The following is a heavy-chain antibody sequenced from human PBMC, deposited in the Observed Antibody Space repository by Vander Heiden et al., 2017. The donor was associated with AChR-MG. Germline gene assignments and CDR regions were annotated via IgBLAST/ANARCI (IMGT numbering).Heavy chain of an antibody. D-gene: IGHD4-4*01. J-gene: IGHJ4*02. CDR2: ISYDGNNK. CDR3: AREDYIYYFDY. V-gene: IGHV3-30-3*01. CDR1: GFTFSTYT. Sequence: QVQLVESGGGVVQPGKSLRLYCAGSGFTFSTYTIHWVRQAPGKGLEWVAAISYDGNNKYYADSVKGRFTSSRDNSKDTLYLQMNSLRTDDTAVYYCAREDYIYYFDYWGQGTLVTVSS.